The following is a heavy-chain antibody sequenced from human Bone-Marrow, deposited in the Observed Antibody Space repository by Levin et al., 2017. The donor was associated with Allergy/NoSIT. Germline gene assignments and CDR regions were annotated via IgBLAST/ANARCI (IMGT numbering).Heavy chain of an antibody. D-gene: IGHD6-19*01. CDR3: ARYSSAWYAESGDY. Sequence: ASVKVSCKASGYTFTNYGFTWVRQAPGQGLEWMGWIDADNGNTLYAQRLQDRFIMTTDTSTSTAYMELRSLTSDDTAIYYCARYSSAWYAESGDYWGQGTLITVSS. CDR2: IDADNGNT. V-gene: IGHV1-18*01. CDR1: GYTFTNYG. J-gene: IGHJ4*02.